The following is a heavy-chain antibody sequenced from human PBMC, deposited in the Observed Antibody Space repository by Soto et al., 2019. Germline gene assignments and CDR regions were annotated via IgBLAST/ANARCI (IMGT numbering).Heavy chain of an antibody. Sequence: QVQLVQSGAEVKKPGASVKVSCKASGYTFTSYGISWVRQAPGQGLEWMGWISAYSGNTNYAQKLQGRVIITTDTSKSTAYMELRSPRSDEQAVYYCARGALATTVAPGWSQGTLVTVSS. J-gene: IGHJ4*01. CDR3: ARGALATTVAPG. V-gene: IGHV1-18*01. CDR2: ISAYSGNT. D-gene: IGHD4-17*01. CDR1: GYTFTSYG.